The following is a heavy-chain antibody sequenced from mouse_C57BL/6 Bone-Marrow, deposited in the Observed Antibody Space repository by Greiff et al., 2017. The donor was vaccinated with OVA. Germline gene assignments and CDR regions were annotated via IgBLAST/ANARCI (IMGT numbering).Heavy chain of an antibody. V-gene: IGHV1-84*01. CDR1: GYTFTDYY. CDR2: IYPGSGNT. Sequence: QVQLKQSGPELVKPGASVKISCKASGYTFTDYYINWVKQRPGQGLEWIGWIYPGSGNTKYNEKFKGKATLTVDTSSSTAYMQLSSLTSEDSAVYFCARKNYGSSPLYWYFDVWGTGTTVTVSS. D-gene: IGHD1-1*01. CDR3: ARKNYGSSPLYWYFDV. J-gene: IGHJ1*03.